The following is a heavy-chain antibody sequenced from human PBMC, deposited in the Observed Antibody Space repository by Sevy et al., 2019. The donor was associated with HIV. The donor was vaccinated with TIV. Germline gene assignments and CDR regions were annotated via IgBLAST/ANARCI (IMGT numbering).Heavy chain of an antibody. V-gene: IGHV3-7*04. D-gene: IGHD3-22*01. CDR1: GFSFSTYW. CDR3: ARGNSGSFDY. Sequence: GGSLRLSCAASGFSFSTYWMHWVRQAPGKGLEWVANIKQDESEEYYVASVKGRFTISRDNAKNSVYLQMNSLRPEDTAIDYCARGNSGSFDYWGQGTLVTVSS. J-gene: IGHJ4*02. CDR2: IKQDESEE.